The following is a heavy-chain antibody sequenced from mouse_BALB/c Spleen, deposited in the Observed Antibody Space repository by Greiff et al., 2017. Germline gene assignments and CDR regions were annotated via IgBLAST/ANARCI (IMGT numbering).Heavy chain of an antibody. CDR2: ISSGGST. Sequence: EVQRVESGGGLVKPGGSLKLSCAASGFSFSSYAMSWVRQTPEKRLEWVASISSGGSTYYPDSVKGRFTISRDNARNILYLQMSSLRAEDTAMYYCERGEGYDDWGEGTTVTVSS. J-gene: IGHJ1*01. CDR3: ERGEGYDD. CDR1: GFSFSSYA. V-gene: IGHV5-6-5*01.